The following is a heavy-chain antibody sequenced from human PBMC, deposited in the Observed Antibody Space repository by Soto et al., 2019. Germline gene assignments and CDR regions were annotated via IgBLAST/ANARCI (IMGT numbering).Heavy chain of an antibody. CDR1: GGSISSSSYY. Sequence: QLQLQESGPGLVKPSETLSLTCTVSGGSISSSSYYWGWIRQPPGKGLEWIGSIYYSGSTYYNPSLKSRVTISVDTSKNQFSLKLSSVTAADTAVYYCARQLRSRLNSGYDIAVAADSDYWGQGTLVTVSS. J-gene: IGHJ4*02. CDR3: ARQLRSRLNSGYDIAVAADSDY. CDR2: IYYSGST. D-gene: IGHD5-12*01. V-gene: IGHV4-39*01.